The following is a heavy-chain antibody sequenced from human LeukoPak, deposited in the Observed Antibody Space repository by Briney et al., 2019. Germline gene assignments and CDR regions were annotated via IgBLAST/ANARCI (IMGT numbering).Heavy chain of an antibody. CDR1: GESFSGYY. Sequence: SETLSLTCAVYGESFSGYYWNWLRQPPGKGREWIGEINHSGSTTNHNPSLKSRVTISVDTSKNQFSLKLSSVTAADTAVYYCARQVPGTIFGVVTIGPFDYWGQGTLVTVSS. CDR3: ARQVPGTIFGVVTIGPFDY. J-gene: IGHJ4*02. D-gene: IGHD3-3*01. CDR2: INHSGSTT. V-gene: IGHV4-34*01.